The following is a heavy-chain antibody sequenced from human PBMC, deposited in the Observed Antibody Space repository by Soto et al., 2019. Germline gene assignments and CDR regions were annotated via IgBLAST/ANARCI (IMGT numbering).Heavy chain of an antibody. CDR3: ARAPLRYFDWLDPRDGMAV. CDR1: GYTFTSYD. Sequence: ASVKVSCKASGYTFTSYDINWVRQATGQGLEWMGWMNPNSGNTGYAQKFQGRVTMTRNTSISTAYMELSSLRSEDTAVYYCARAPLRYFDWLDPRDGMAVWGQGTTVTVSS. V-gene: IGHV1-8*01. CDR2: MNPNSGNT. D-gene: IGHD3-9*01. J-gene: IGHJ6*02.